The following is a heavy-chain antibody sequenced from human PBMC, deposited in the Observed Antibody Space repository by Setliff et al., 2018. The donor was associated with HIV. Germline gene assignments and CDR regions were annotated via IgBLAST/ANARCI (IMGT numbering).Heavy chain of an antibody. V-gene: IGHV3-30*07. D-gene: IGHD6-13*01. CDR3: ARGAIAAAGTDY. J-gene: IGHJ4*02. CDR2: MSYDGNNK. Sequence: GGSLRLSCAASGFIFSSYAMHWVRQAPGKGLEWVAVMSYDGNNKYYADSVKGRFTISRDNAKNSLYLQMNSLRAEDTAVYYCARGAIAAAGTDYWGQGTLVTVSS. CDR1: GFIFSSYA.